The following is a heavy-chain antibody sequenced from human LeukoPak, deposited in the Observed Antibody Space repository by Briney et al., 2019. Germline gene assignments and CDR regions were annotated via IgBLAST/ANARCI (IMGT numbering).Heavy chain of an antibody. J-gene: IGHJ2*01. Sequence: PSETLSLTCSVSGGSISSGGFYWSWIRQHPGKGLEWIGYIYYSGSTYYNPSLKSRVTISVDTSKNQFSLKLSSVTAADTAVYYCARELVVPAAMWGWYFDLWGRGTLVTVSS. V-gene: IGHV4-30-4*08. CDR2: IYYSGST. D-gene: IGHD2-2*01. CDR3: ARELVVPAAMWGWYFDL. CDR1: GGSISSGGFY.